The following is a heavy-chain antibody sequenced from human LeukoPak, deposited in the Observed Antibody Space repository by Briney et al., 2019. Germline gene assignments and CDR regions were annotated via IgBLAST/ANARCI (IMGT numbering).Heavy chain of an antibody. CDR3: GGAYIASDYFDY. J-gene: IGHJ4*02. V-gene: IGHV3-23*01. CDR1: GFTFSSYA. CDR2: ISGSGGST. D-gene: IGHD3-16*01. Sequence: QPGGSLRLSCAASGFTFSSYAMSWVRQAPGKGLEWASAISGSGGSTYYADSVKGRFTISRDNSKNTLYLQMNSLRAEDTAVYYCGGAYIASDYFDYWGQGTLVTVSS.